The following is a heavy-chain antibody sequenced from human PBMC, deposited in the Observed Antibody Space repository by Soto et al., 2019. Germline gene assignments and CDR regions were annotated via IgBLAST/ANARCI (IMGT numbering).Heavy chain of an antibody. CDR2: IHSSGNV. Sequence: QVRLHESGPGLVRPSETLSLTCSVSGASVSSYYWSWFRQPVGKGLEWIGRIHSSGNVNYNPSLESRVTMSVDTSKNQFSLRLISLTAAQTGFYLCARHVGKNYWCQRNRVAVSS. CDR3: ARHVGKNY. J-gene: IGHJ4*02. CDR1: GASVSSYY. V-gene: IGHV4-4*07. D-gene: IGHD3-10*01.